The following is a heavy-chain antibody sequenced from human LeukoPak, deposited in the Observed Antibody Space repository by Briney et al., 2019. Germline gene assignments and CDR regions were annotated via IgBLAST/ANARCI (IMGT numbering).Heavy chain of an antibody. Sequence: SQTLPLTCTVSGGSISSGSYYWSWIRQPAGKGLEWIGRIYTSGSTNYNPSLKSRVTISVDTSKNQFSLKLSSVTAAGTAVYYCARDATCSGGSCYRGYYYYGMDVWGQGTTVTVSS. V-gene: IGHV4-61*02. D-gene: IGHD2-15*01. CDR2: IYTSGST. CDR1: GGSISSGSYY. CDR3: ARDATCSGGSCYRGYYYYGMDV. J-gene: IGHJ6*02.